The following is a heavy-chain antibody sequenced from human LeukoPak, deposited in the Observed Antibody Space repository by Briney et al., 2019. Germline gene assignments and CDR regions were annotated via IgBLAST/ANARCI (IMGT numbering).Heavy chain of an antibody. D-gene: IGHD3-10*01. Sequence: GGSLRLSCAASGFSISNDWMSWVRQAPGKGLEWVARIKSRSAGETTDYAAPVKGRFTISRDDSKNTLYLQMNSLKTEDTAVYYCTLIQGWGSGSYYRDFWGQGTLVTVSS. J-gene: IGHJ4*02. CDR2: IKSRSAGETT. V-gene: IGHV3-15*01. CDR1: GFSISNDW. CDR3: TLIQGWGSGSYYRDF.